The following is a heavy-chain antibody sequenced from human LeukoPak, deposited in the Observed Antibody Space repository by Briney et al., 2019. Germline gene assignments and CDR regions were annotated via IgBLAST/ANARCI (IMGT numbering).Heavy chain of an antibody. CDR3: ARWGTWRLFGVPS. CDR2: INPNSGGT. CDR1: GYTFTGYY. D-gene: IGHD3-3*01. V-gene: IGHV1-2*02. J-gene: IGHJ4*02. Sequence: RASVKVSCKASGYTFTGYYMHWVRQAPGQGLEWMGWINPNSGGTNYAQKFQGRVTITRDTSISTAYMELSRLRSDDTAVYYCARWGTWRLFGVPSWGQGTLVTVSS.